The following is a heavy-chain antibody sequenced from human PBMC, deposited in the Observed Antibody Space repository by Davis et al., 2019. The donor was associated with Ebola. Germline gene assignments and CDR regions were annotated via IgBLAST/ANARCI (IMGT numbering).Heavy chain of an antibody. D-gene: IGHD3-3*01. CDR1: GYSFTYNW. CDR3: ARRSEGAGGYYRWFDY. Sequence: GESLKIPCQASGYSFTYNWIGWVRQMPGKGLEWMGIIFPGDPDTRYSPSFQGQATISADKSITTAFLQWGSLKASDTAIYYCARRSEGAGGYYRWFDYWGQGSLVTVSS. CDR2: IFPGDPDT. J-gene: IGHJ4*02. V-gene: IGHV5-51*01.